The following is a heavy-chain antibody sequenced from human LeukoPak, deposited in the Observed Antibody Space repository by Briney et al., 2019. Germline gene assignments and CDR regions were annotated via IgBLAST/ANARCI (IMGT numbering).Heavy chain of an antibody. J-gene: IGHJ5*02. Sequence: SETLSLTYTVSGGSISSGGYYWSWIRQHPGKGLEWIGYIYYSGSTYYNPSLKSRVTISVDTSKNQFSLKLSSVTATDTAVYYCARVHCSSTSCYEVGWFDPWGQGTLVTVSS. CDR3: ARVHCSSTSCYEVGWFDP. CDR1: GGSISSGGYY. CDR2: IYYSGST. V-gene: IGHV4-31*03. D-gene: IGHD2-2*01.